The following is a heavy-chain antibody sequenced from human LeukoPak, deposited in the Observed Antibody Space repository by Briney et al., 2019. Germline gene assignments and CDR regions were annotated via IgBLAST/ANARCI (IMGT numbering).Heavy chain of an antibody. V-gene: IGHV1-2*04. J-gene: IGHJ3*02. CDR1: GYTFTGYY. D-gene: IGHD1-26*01. Sequence: ASVKVSCKASGYTFTGYYMHWVRQAPGQGLEWMGWMNPNSGGTNYAQKFQGWVTMTRDTSISTAYMELSRLRSDDTAVYYCARERSSGSYRARDAFDIWGQGTMVTVSS. CDR3: ARERSSGSYRARDAFDI. CDR2: MNPNSGGT.